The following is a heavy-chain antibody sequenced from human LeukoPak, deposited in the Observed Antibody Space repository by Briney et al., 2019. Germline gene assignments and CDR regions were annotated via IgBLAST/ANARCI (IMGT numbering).Heavy chain of an antibody. CDR1: GFTFFNYW. CDR3: AERGITMIGGV. D-gene: IGHD3-10*02. V-gene: IGHV3-74*01. Sequence: QPGGSLRLSCTASGFTFFNYWIHWVRQPPGKGLVWVSRINNDGGGTIYAVSERGRFTISRDNAKTTLYLQMNSLGVEDTAVYYCAERGITMIGGVWDKGTTVTISS. J-gene: IGHJ6*04. CDR2: INNDGGGT.